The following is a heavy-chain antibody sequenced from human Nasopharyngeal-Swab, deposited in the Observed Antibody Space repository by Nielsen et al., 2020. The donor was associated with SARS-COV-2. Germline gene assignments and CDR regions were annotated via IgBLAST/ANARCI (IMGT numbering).Heavy chain of an antibody. CDR2: ISSSSTTK. V-gene: IGHV3-11*04. CDR3: ARSPDVFDI. J-gene: IGHJ3*02. Sequence: WIRQPPGKGPEWVSNISSSSTTKYYADSVKGRFTISRDNAKNSLFLQMNSLRAEDTAVYYCARSPDVFDIWGQGTMVTVSS.